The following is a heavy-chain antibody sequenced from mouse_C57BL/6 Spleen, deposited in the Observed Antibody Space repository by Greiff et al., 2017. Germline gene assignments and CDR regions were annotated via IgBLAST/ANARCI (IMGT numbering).Heavy chain of an antibody. CDR1: GYTFTSYG. J-gene: IGHJ3*01. Sequence: QVQLKQSGAELARPGASVKLSCKASGYTFTSYGISWVKQRTGQGLEWIGEIYPRSGNTYYNEKFKGKATLTADKSSSTAYMELRSLTSEDSAVYFCARNWGEEAWFAYWGQGTLVTVSA. CDR3: ARNWGEEAWFAY. CDR2: IYPRSGNT. D-gene: IGHD4-1*01. V-gene: IGHV1-81*01.